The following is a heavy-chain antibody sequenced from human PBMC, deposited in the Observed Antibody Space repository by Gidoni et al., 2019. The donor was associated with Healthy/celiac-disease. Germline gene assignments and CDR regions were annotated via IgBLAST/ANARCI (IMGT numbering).Heavy chain of an antibody. V-gene: IGHV3-9*01. CDR3: AKDIPRYCSSTSCRTFDI. CDR2: ISWNSGSI. CDR1: GFTFDDYA. Sequence: EVQLVESGGGLVQPGRSLRLSCAASGFTFDDYAMHWVRQAPGKGLEWVSGISWNSGSIGYADSVKGRFTISRDNAKNSLYLQMNSLRAEDTALYYCAKDIPRYCSSTSCRTFDIWGQGTMVTVSS. J-gene: IGHJ3*02. D-gene: IGHD2-2*01.